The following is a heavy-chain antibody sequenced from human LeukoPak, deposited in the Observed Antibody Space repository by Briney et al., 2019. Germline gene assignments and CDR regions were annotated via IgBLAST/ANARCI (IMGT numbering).Heavy chain of an antibody. D-gene: IGHD4-23*01. CDR2: ISGSDGST. CDR3: AKADSYGGNSQLFDY. J-gene: IGHJ4*02. Sequence: GSLRLSCAASGFTFSNYAMSWVRQAPGKGLEWVSGISGSDGSTFYAASVKGRFTITRDNSKNTLYLQMNSLRAEDTAVYYCAKADSYGGNSQLFDYWGQGTLVTVSS. V-gene: IGHV3-23*01. CDR1: GFTFSNYA.